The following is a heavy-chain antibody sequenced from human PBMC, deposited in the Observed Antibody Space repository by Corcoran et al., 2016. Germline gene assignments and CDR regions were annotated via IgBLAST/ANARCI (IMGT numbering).Heavy chain of an antibody. CDR3: ARQTLSGVDV. Sequence: EVQLVQSGAEVKKPGETLKIPCQGSGYRFTTPWIAWVRQMPGEGLESMGVIYPGDSDTRYSPSFQGQVTIAAAKPISTAYLQWSSLKASDSAMDYCARQTLSGVDVWGQGTPVTVSS. J-gene: IGHJ6*02. V-gene: IGHV5-51*01. CDR1: GYRFTTPW. CDR2: IYPGDSDT.